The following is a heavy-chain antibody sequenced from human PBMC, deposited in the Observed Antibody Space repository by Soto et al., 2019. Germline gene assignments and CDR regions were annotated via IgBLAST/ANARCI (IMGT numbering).Heavy chain of an antibody. CDR3: ARSSVTTILYYFAY. CDR2: ISYDGSNK. D-gene: IGHD4-4*01. J-gene: IGHJ4*02. Sequence: QVQLVESGGGVVQPGRSLRLSCAASGFTFSSYAMHWVRQAPGKGLEWVAVISYDGSNKYYADSVKGRFTISRDNSKNTLYLQMNILRAEDTAVYYCARSSVTTILYYFAYWGQGTLVTVSS. V-gene: IGHV3-30-3*01. CDR1: GFTFSSYA.